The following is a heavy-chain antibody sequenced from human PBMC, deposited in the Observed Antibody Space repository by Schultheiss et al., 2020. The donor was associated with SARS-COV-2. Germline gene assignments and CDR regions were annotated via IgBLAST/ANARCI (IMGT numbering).Heavy chain of an antibody. D-gene: IGHD3-22*01. CDR3: ASGRPSERGSSGYYHEPGVGWFDP. J-gene: IGHJ5*02. V-gene: IGHV1-46*01. CDR2: INPSGGST. CDR1: GYTFSDYF. Sequence: ASVKVSCQASGYTFSDYFIHWVRQAPGQGLEWMGIINPSGGSTSYAQKFQGRVTMTRDTSTSTVYMELSSLRSDDTAVYYCASGRPSERGSSGYYHEPGVGWFDPWGQGTLVTVSS.